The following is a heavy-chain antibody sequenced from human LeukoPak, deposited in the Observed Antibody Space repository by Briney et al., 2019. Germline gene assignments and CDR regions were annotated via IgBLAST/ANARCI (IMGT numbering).Heavy chain of an antibody. CDR2: IDPNSGGT. CDR3: ARDLRGIAAAGAWFDP. D-gene: IGHD6-13*01. J-gene: IGHJ5*02. CDR1: GYTFTDYY. Sequence: ASVKVSCKASGYTFTDYYMHWVRQAPGQGLEWMGWIDPNSGGTNYAQKLQGRVTMTTDTSTSTAYMELRSLRSDDTAVYYCARDLRGIAAAGAWFDPWGQGTLVTVSS. V-gene: IGHV1-2*02.